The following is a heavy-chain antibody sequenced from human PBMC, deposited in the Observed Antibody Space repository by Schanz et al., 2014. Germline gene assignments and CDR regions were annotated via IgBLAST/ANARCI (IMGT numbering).Heavy chain of an antibody. Sequence: EVQVVESGGRLVRPGGSLRLSCSGFTVSAYSANWVRQAPGKGLEWVSSISSSGAHIYYADSVKGRSTITRDIAKTPRLLQQHSLRAEDASVYNSPSGYRNIWYTMAYWGPGPLVAVSS. V-gene: IGHV3-21*02. J-gene: IGHJ4*02. CDR3: PSGYRNIWYTMAY. CDR2: ISSSGAHI. CDR1: GFTVSAYS. D-gene: IGHD6-13*01.